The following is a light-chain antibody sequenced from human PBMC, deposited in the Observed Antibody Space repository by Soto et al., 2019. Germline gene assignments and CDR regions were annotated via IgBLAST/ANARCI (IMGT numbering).Light chain of an antibody. CDR1: QSVSSY. Sequence: EIVLTQSPATLSLSPGEGATLSCRASQSVSSYLVWYQQKPGQAPRLLIYDASSRATGIPDKFSGSGSGTDFTLTISRLEPDDFAVYYCQRYGGSSWTFGQGTRVEIK. CDR2: DAS. CDR3: QRYGGSSWT. V-gene: IGKV3-20*01. J-gene: IGKJ1*01.